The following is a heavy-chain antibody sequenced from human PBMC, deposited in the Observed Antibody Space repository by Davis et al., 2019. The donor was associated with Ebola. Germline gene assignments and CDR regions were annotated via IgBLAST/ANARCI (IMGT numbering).Heavy chain of an antibody. CDR2: INQDGGEK. CDR3: ARDLVYGGNAFFDY. J-gene: IGHJ4*02. V-gene: IGHV3-7*03. Sequence: GSLRLSCEVSGFTFSGYWMSWVRQAPGKGLEWVANINQDGGEKQYVDSVKGRFTISRDNAKNSLSLQMSSLRADDTAMYYCARDLVYGGNAFFDYWGQGTPVRVSS. D-gene: IGHD4-23*01. CDR1: GFTFSGYW.